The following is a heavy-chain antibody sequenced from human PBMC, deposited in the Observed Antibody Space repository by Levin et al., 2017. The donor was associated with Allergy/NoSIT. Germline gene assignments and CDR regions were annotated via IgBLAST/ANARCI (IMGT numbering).Heavy chain of an antibody. Sequence: PGGSLRLSCAASGLTVSRYAVNWVRRAPGKGLEWVSVASGSGESTYYADSVKGRFTISRDNAKNTVFLQMNRLRVEDTAIYYCAKDSLHEEVSANFWYFDLWGRGTQVTVSS. CDR3: AKDSLHEEVSANFWYFDL. CDR2: ASGSGEST. V-gene: IGHV3-23*01. J-gene: IGHJ2*01. D-gene: IGHD2-15*01. CDR1: GLTVSRYA.